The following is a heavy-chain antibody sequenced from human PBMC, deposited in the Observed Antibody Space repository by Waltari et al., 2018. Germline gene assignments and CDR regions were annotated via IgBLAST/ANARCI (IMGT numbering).Heavy chain of an antibody. CDR3: KGDYYDSSGPFDY. V-gene: IGHV3-49*04. CDR2: IRSKAYGGTT. Sequence: EVQLVESGGGLVQPGRSLRLSCTASGFTFGDYAMSWVRQAPGKGLEWVGFIRSKAYGGTTEYAASVKGRFTISRDDSKSIAYLQMNSLKTEDTAVYYCKGDYYDSSGPFDYWGQGTLVTVSS. CDR1: GFTFGDYA. D-gene: IGHD3-22*01. J-gene: IGHJ4*02.